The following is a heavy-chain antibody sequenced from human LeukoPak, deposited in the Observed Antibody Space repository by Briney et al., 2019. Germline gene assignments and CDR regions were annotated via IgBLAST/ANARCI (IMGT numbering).Heavy chain of an antibody. V-gene: IGHV1-2*02. CDR2: INPNSGGT. Sequence: GASVKVSCKASGYTFTGYYMHWVRQAPGQGLEWMGWINPNSGGTNYAQKFQGRVTMTRATSTSTVYMELSSLRSEDTAVYYCARDFGTQQLVDGYDYWGQGTLVTVSS. CDR3: ARDFGTQQLVDGYDY. J-gene: IGHJ4*02. CDR1: GYTFTGYY. D-gene: IGHD6-13*01.